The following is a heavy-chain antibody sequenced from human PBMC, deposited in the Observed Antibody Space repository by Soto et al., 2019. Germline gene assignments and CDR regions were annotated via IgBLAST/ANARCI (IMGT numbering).Heavy chain of an antibody. CDR2: ISSSSSYI. J-gene: IGHJ4*02. V-gene: IGHV3-21*01. CDR1: GFTFSSYS. D-gene: IGHD6-13*01. CDR3: ARDQCSSSWYYFDY. Sequence: GGSLRLSCAASGFTFSSYSMNWVRQAPGKGLEWVSSISSSSSYIYYADSVKGRFTISRDNAKNSLYLQMNSLRAEDTAVYYCARDQCSSSWYYFDYWGQGTPVTVSS.